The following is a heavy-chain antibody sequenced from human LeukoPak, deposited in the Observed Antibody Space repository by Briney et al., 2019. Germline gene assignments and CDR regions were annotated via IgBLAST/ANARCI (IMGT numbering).Heavy chain of an antibody. Sequence: GGSLRLSCAASGFTFSNAWMSWVRQAPGKGLEWVGRIKSKTDGGTTDYAAPVKGRFTISRDDSKNTLYLQMNSPKTEDTAVYYCTTDHPRVVVIPGGIDYWGQGTLVTVSS. D-gene: IGHD3-22*01. CDR2: IKSKTDGGTT. CDR3: TTDHPRVVVIPGGIDY. V-gene: IGHV3-15*01. J-gene: IGHJ4*02. CDR1: GFTFSNAW.